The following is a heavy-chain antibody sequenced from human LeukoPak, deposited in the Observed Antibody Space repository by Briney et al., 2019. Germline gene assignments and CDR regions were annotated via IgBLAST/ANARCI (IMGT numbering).Heavy chain of an antibody. V-gene: IGHV3-53*01. CDR1: GFTVSSNY. D-gene: IGHD3-22*01. Sequence: PGGSLRLSCAASGFTVSSNYMSWVRQAPGKGLEWVSVIYSGGSTYYADSVKGRFTISRDNSKNTLYLQMNSLKTEDTAVYYCTRSTPYYYDSSGYYQNFVYWGQGTLVTVSS. CDR2: IYSGGST. CDR3: TRSTPYYYDSSGYYQNFVY. J-gene: IGHJ4*02.